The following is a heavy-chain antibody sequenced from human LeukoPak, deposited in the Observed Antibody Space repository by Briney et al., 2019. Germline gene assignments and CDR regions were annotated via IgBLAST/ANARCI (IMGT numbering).Heavy chain of an antibody. CDR1: GYTFTSYG. Sequence: GASVKVSCNASGYTFTSYGISWVRQAPGQGLEWMGGIIPIFGTANYAQKFQGRVTITADESTSTAYMELSSLRSEDTAVYYCARYAGYSSSWYSAYYYYYMDVWGKGTTVTVSS. D-gene: IGHD6-13*01. CDR3: ARYAGYSSSWYSAYYYYYMDV. CDR2: IIPIFGTA. V-gene: IGHV1-69*13. J-gene: IGHJ6*03.